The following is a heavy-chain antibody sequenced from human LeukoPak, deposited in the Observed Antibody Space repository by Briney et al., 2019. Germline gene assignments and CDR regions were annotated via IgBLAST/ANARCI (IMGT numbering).Heavy chain of an antibody. V-gene: IGHV4-59*01. Sequence: SETLSLTCTVSGGFISSYYWSWIRQPPGKGLEWIGYIYYSRTTEYNPSLKRRVTISADTSKNQFSLKLNSVTAADTAVYYCVRRQWELRYFVLWGRGTLVAVSS. CDR2: IYYSRTT. CDR1: GGFISSYY. D-gene: IGHD1-26*01. CDR3: VRRQWELRYFVL. J-gene: IGHJ2*01.